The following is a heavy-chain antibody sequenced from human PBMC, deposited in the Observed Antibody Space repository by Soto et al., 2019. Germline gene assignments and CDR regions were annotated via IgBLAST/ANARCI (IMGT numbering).Heavy chain of an antibody. CDR3: ARARRIAVARLDY. CDR1: GGSFSGYY. D-gene: IGHD6-19*01. Sequence: PSETLFLTCAVYGGSFSGYYWSWIRQPPGKGLEWIGEINHSGSTNYNPSLKSRVTISVDTSKNQFSLKLSSVTAADTAVYYCARARRIAVARLDYWGQGTLVTVSS. J-gene: IGHJ4*02. CDR2: INHSGST. V-gene: IGHV4-34*01.